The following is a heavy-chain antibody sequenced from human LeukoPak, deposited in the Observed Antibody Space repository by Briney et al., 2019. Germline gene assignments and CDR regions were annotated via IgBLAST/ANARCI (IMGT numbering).Heavy chain of an antibody. CDR1: GFTFSSYA. CDR3: AKASGSGSPELLIPFDY. CDR2: ISGSGGST. D-gene: IGHD1-26*01. Sequence: QPGGSLRLSCAASGFTFSSYAMSWVRQAPGKGLEWVSAISGSGGSTYYADSVKGRFTISRDNSKNTLYLQMNSLRAEDTAVYYCAKASGSGSPELLIPFDYWGQGTLVTVSS. J-gene: IGHJ4*02. V-gene: IGHV3-23*01.